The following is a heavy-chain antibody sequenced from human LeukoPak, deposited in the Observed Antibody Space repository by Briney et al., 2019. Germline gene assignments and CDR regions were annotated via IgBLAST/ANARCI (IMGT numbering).Heavy chain of an antibody. CDR3: ARTFRLTGMKDI. J-gene: IGHJ3*02. D-gene: IGHD1-20*01. CDR2: IYHSGST. CDR1: GGSISSGGYY. Sequence: SETLSLTCTVSGGSISSGGYYWSWIRQPPGKGLEWIGYIYHSGSTYYNPSLKSRVTISVDRSKNQFSLKLSSVTAADTAVYYCARTFRLTGMKDIWGQGTMVTVSS. V-gene: IGHV4-30-2*01.